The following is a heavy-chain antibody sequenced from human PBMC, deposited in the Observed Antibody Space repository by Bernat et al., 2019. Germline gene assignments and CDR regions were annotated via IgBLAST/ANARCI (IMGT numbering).Heavy chain of an antibody. D-gene: IGHD3-22*01. CDR1: GFTVSSNY. J-gene: IGHJ3*02. Sequence: LVESGGGLIQPGGSLRLSCAASGFTVSSNYMSWVRQAPGKGLEWVSVIYSGGSTYYADSVKGRFTISRDNSKNTLYLQMNSLRAEDTAVYYCARGSRDSSGYIANAFDIWGQGTMVTVSS. V-gene: IGHV3-53*01. CDR3: ARGSRDSSGYIANAFDI. CDR2: IYSGGST.